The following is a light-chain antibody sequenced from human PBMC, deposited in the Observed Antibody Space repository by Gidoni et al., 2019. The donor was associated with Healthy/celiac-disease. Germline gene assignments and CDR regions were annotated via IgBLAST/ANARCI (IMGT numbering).Light chain of an antibody. J-gene: IGLJ1*01. CDR3: CSYAGSIYV. V-gene: IGLV2-11*01. CDR2: DVS. CDR1: STDVGGYTY. Sequence: QSALTQPRSVSGSPGQSVTISCTGPSTDVGGYTYVSWYQQHPGKAPKLMIYDVSKRPSGVPDCFSGSKSGNTASLTISGLQAEDEADYYCCSYAGSIYVFGTGTKVTVL.